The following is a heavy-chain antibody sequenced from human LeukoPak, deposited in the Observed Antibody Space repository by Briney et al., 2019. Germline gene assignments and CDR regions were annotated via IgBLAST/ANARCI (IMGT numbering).Heavy chain of an antibody. CDR2: VSQSGTTI. D-gene: IGHD3-10*01. J-gene: IGHJ4*02. CDR3: AREGHTYGSDY. Sequence: GGSLRLSCGASGFTFNNYAMSWVRQAPGKGLEWVSYVSQSGTTIYYADSVKGRFTISRDNGKNSLYLQMNSLRAEDTAVYYCAREGHTYGSDYWGQGTLVTVSS. CDR1: GFTFNNYA. V-gene: IGHV3-11*01.